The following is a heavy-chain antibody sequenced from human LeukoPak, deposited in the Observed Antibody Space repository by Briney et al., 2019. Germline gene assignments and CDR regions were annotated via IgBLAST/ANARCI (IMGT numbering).Heavy chain of an antibody. D-gene: IGHD6-6*01. CDR1: GGSISSSSYY. Sequence: KPSETLSLTCTVSGGSISSSSYYWGWIRQPPGKGLEWIGSIYYSGSTYYNPSLKSRVTISVDTSKNQFSLKLSSVTAADTAVYYCARHAYSSSPSFDYWGQGTLVTVSS. CDR3: ARHAYSSSPSFDY. V-gene: IGHV4-39*01. J-gene: IGHJ4*02. CDR2: IYYSGST.